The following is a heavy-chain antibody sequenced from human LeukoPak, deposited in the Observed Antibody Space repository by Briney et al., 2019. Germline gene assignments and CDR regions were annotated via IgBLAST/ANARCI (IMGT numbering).Heavy chain of an antibody. CDR1: GFTFSDYY. Sequence: GGSLRLSCAASGFTFSDYYMSWIRQAPGKGLEWVSYISSSGSTIYYADSVKGRFTISRDNAKNSLYLQMNSLRAEDTAVYYCARAIRDCSSTSCYYYYYGMDVWGQGTTVTVSS. CDR3: ARAIRDCSSTSCYYYYYGMDV. J-gene: IGHJ6*02. CDR2: ISSSGSTI. V-gene: IGHV3-11*04. D-gene: IGHD2-2*01.